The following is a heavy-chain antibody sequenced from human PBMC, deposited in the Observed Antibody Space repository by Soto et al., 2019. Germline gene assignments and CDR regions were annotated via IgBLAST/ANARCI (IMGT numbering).Heavy chain of an antibody. Sequence: SETLSLTCTVSGGSISSSSYYWGWIRQPPGKGLEWIGSIYYSGSTYYNPSLKSRVTISVDTSKNQFSLKLGSVTAADTAVYYCARPRYYYDSSDYDDAFDIWGQGTMVTVSS. J-gene: IGHJ3*02. CDR3: ARPRYYYDSSDYDDAFDI. D-gene: IGHD3-22*01. V-gene: IGHV4-39*01. CDR2: IYYSGST. CDR1: GGSISSSSYY.